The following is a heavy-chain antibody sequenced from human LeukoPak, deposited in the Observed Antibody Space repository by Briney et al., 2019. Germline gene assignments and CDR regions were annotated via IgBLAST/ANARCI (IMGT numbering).Heavy chain of an antibody. CDR2: ISYDGSNK. CDR1: GFTFSNYG. Sequence: GGSLRLSCAASGFTFSNYGMHWVRHAPAKGLEWVSVISYDGSNKDYADSVKGRFTISRDNSKNTLYLQMDSLRAEDTAMYCCAKNSGSTALWGQGTLVTVSS. D-gene: IGHD1-26*01. V-gene: IGHV3-30*18. J-gene: IGHJ4*02. CDR3: AKNSGSTAL.